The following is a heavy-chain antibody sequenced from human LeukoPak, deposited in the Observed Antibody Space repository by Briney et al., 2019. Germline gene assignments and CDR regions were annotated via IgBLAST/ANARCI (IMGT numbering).Heavy chain of an antibody. CDR1: GFTFSSYA. J-gene: IGHJ6*02. D-gene: IGHD3-10*01. CDR2: ISGSGGST. V-gene: IGHV3-23*01. CDR3: AKESVIVVRGEYYYYGMDV. Sequence: PGGSLRLSCAASGFTFSSYAMSWVRQAPGKGLEWVSAISGSGGSTYYADSVKGRFTISRDNSKNTLYLQMNNLRAEDTAVYYCAKESVIVVRGEYYYYGMDVWGQGTTVTVSS.